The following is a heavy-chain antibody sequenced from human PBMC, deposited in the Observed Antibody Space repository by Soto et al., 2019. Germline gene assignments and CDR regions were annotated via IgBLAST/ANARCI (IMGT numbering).Heavy chain of an antibody. J-gene: IGHJ5*02. V-gene: IGHV4-30-2*06. CDR3: ARGNINVVEGIVRWFEP. CDR2: IYQSGST. CDR1: VVSVNSTFFT. D-gene: IGHD2-8*01. Sequence: PSDTLSLTCTVSVVSVNSTFFTANFIRQSPWKGLEWIGYIYQSGSTFYNPSLRSRVTISADRSKNQFSLKMNSVTAADTAVYYCARGNINVVEGIVRWFEPWGKATMVHVSS.